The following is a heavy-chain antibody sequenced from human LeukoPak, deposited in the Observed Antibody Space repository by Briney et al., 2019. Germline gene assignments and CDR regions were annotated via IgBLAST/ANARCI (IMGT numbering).Heavy chain of an antibody. CDR1: EFTFSDYF. V-gene: IGHV3-11*01. Sequence: GGSLRLSCAASEFTFSDYFMTWIRQAPGKGLEWVSSISDSGSTIYYADPVKGRFTISRDNAKNSLFLLLNSLRAEDTAVYYCAKPAAVAGTEYFQHWGQGTLVTVSS. CDR2: ISDSGSTI. D-gene: IGHD6-13*01. CDR3: AKPAAVAGTEYFQH. J-gene: IGHJ1*01.